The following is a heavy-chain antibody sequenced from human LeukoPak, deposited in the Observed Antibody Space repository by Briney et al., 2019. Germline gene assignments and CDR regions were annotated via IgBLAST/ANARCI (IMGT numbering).Heavy chain of an antibody. CDR3: ARDYYDSSGYYGRGGYYYMDV. D-gene: IGHD3-22*01. CDR2: IYTSGST. J-gene: IGHJ6*03. CDR1: GVSISSYY. V-gene: IGHV4-4*07. Sequence: SETLSLTCTVSGVSISSYYWSWIRQPAGKGLEWIGRIYTSGSTNHNPSLKSRVTISVDKSKNQLSLKLSSVTAADTAVYYCARDYYDSSGYYGRGGYYYMDVWGKGTTVTVSS.